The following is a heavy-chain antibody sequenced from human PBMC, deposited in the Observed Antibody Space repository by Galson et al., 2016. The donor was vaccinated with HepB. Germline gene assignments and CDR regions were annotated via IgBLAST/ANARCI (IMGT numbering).Heavy chain of an antibody. J-gene: IGHJ4*02. Sequence: QVRLQESGAGLVKPSETLCPTCPVSGGSISSGDSYWSWSRQPPGKGLEWIGYIYYSGSTYYNPSLKSRVTISVDTSKNQFSLKLSSVTAADTAVYYCARGDDILTGTYYFDYWGQGTLVTVSS. CDR2: IYYSGST. D-gene: IGHD3-9*01. CDR1: GGSISSGDSY. V-gene: IGHV4-30-4*01. CDR3: ARGDDILTGTYYFDY.